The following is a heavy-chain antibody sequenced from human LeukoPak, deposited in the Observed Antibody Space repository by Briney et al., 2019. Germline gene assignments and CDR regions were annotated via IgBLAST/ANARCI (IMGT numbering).Heavy chain of an antibody. V-gene: IGHV4-59*08. D-gene: IGHD2-21*02. Sequence: SETLSLTCTVSGDSISGYYWSWIRQPPGKGLEWIGYLYYSGYTDYNPSLTSRVTISIDTSNNHFSLKLSSVTAADTAVYYCARGPLAYCGADCSVDAFDIWDQGTVVTVSS. CDR1: GDSISGYY. J-gene: IGHJ3*02. CDR2: LYYSGYT. CDR3: ARGPLAYCGADCSVDAFDI.